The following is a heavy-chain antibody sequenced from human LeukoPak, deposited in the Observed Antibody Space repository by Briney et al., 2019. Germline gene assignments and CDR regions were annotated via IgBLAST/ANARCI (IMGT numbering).Heavy chain of an antibody. V-gene: IGHV7-4-1*02. CDR3: ARVELWQVPHFDY. D-gene: IGHD6-19*01. CDR1: GYIFSAYT. Sequence: ASVKVSCKASGYIFSAYTMTWVRQAPGQGLEWMGWINTNTGNPTYAQDFTGRFVFSLDSSLSTAYLQISSLKAEDTAVYYCARVELWQVPHFDYWGQGTPVTVSS. J-gene: IGHJ4*02. CDR2: INTNTGNP.